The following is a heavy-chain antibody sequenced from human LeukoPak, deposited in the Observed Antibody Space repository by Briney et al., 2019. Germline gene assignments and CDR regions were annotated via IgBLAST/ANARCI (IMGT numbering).Heavy chain of an antibody. CDR1: GFTFSSYG. D-gene: IGHD1-7*01. CDR2: IWYDGSNK. V-gene: IGHV3-33*01. CDR3: ARDLGNWNYGSCYFDP. Sequence: GRSLRLSCAASGFTFSSYGMHWVRQAPGKGLEWVAVIWYDGSNKYYADSVKGRFTISRDNSKNTLYLQMNSLRAEDTAVYYCARDLGNWNYGSCYFDPWGQGTLVTVSS. J-gene: IGHJ5*02.